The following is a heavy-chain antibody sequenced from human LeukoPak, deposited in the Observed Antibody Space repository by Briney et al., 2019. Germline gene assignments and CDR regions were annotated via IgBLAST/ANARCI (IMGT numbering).Heavy chain of an antibody. CDR2: ISSSGSTI. CDR3: ARLGYCSGGSCSYYYYGMDV. J-gene: IGHJ6*02. Sequence: GGPLRLSCAASGFTFSDYYMSWIRQAPGKGLEWVSYISSSGSTIYYADSVKGRFTISRDNAKNSLYLQMNSLRAEDTAVYYCARLGYCSGGSCSYYYYGMDVWGQGTTVTVSS. CDR1: GFTFSDYY. D-gene: IGHD2-15*01. V-gene: IGHV3-11*04.